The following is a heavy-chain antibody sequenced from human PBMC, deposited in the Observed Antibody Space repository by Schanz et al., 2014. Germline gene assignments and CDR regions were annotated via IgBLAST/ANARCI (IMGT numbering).Heavy chain of an antibody. CDR2: MSGSGSTA. CDR1: GFNFNTYA. Sequence: EVQVVESGGGLVQPGGSLRLSCAASGFNFNTYAMSWVRQAPGKGLEWVSGMSGSGSTADYADSVKGRFTISRDNSKNILTMQMSSLRAEDTAVYYCAKVAPAATYLDSWGLGTLVTVSS. J-gene: IGHJ4*02. CDR3: AKVAPAATYLDS. V-gene: IGHV3-23*04. D-gene: IGHD2-2*01.